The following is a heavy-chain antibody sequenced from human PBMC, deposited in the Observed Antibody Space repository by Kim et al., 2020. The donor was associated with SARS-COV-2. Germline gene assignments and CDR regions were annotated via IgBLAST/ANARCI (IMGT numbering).Heavy chain of an antibody. D-gene: IGHD4-17*01. J-gene: IGHJ4*02. CDR3: ARGLDGDHGEAFDY. Sequence: GGSLRLSCAASGFTFNTYWMSWVRQAPGKGLECVAHIKQDGSQKYYGDSVTGRFTVSRDNAKNSVYLQMSSLRAEDTAVYYCARGLDGDHGEAFDYWGQG. V-gene: IGHV3-7*04. CDR1: GFTFNTYW. CDR2: IKQDGSQK.